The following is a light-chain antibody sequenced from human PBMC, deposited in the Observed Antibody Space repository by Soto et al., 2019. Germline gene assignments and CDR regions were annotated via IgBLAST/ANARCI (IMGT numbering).Light chain of an antibody. J-gene: IGKJ5*01. V-gene: IGKV3-15*01. CDR2: AAS. Sequence: IVMTQSPATLSVSRGERATLSCRASQSVSSNYLAWYQQKPGQAPRLLIYAASNRATGVPARFSGSWSGTEFTLTISSLQSEDFAVYYCQQYNNWITFGQGTRLENK. CDR1: QSVSSN. CDR3: QQYNNWIT.